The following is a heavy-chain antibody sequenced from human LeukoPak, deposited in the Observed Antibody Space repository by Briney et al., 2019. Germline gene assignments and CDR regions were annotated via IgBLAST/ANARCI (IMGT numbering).Heavy chain of an antibody. Sequence: SVKVSCKASGGTFSSYAISWVRQAPGQGLEWMGGVIPIFGTANYAQKFQGRLTITADESTSAAYLELRSLRSEATAVYYCARRGGSASVLDYWGQGTLVTVSP. CDR3: ARRGGSASVLDY. J-gene: IGHJ4*02. D-gene: IGHD1-26*01. V-gene: IGHV1-69*13. CDR2: VIPIFGTA. CDR1: GGTFSSYA.